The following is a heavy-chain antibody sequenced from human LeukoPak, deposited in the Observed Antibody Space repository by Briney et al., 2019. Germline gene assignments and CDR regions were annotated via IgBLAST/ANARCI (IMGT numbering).Heavy chain of an antibody. CDR1: GFALSGFA. CDR3: ARGRGGDYVPSRFDY. J-gene: IGHJ4*02. Sequence: GGSLRLSCSASGFALSGFAMGWVRQAPGKGLEWVSSISGSGGNTYYADSVEGRFTVSRDNSKSTLFLQMNSLRAEDTALYYCARGRGGDYVPSRFDYWGQGILVTVSS. CDR2: ISGSGGNT. V-gene: IGHV3-23*01. D-gene: IGHD4-17*01.